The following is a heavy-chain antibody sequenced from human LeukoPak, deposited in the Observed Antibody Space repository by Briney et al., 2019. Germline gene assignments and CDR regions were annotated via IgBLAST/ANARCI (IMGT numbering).Heavy chain of an antibody. Sequence: GESLKISCKGSGYSFTTYWIAWVRQMPGKGLEWKGIIYPGDSDARYSPSFQGQVTISADKSISTAYLQWSSLKASDTAMYYCARRSGTYGSNDYWGQGTLATVSS. J-gene: IGHJ4*02. D-gene: IGHD1-26*01. CDR3: ARRSGTYGSNDY. CDR2: IYPGDSDA. CDR1: GYSFTTYW. V-gene: IGHV5-51*01.